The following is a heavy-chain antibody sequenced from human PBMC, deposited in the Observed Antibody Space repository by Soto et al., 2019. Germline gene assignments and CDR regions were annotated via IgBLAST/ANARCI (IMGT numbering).Heavy chain of an antibody. J-gene: IGHJ4*02. CDR2: IFSNDEK. CDR3: GLIDGVHYYDSSSYVDN. D-gene: IGHD3-22*01. Sequence: SGPTLVNPTETLTLTCTVSGFSLSNARMGVSWIRQPPGKALEWLAHIFSNDEKSYSTSLKSRLTISKDTSKSQVVLTMTNMDPVVTSSYYCGLIDGVHYYDSSSYVDNWGQGALVTVSS. CDR1: GFSLSNARMG. V-gene: IGHV2-26*01.